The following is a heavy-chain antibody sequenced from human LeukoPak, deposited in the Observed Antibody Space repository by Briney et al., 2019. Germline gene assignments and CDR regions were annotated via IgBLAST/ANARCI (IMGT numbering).Heavy chain of an antibody. CDR2: INPIGGTT. D-gene: IGHD4-11*01. V-gene: IGHV1-46*01. CDR3: ARQQGLQNLNFDY. CDR1: GYTFTSYY. Sequence: ASVKVSCKASGYTFTSYYIHWVRQAPGQGLEWMGIINPIGGTTDYAQKFQGRVTMTRDTSTSTIYMELSSLRSEDTAVYYCARQQGLQNLNFDYWGQGTLVTVSS. J-gene: IGHJ4*02.